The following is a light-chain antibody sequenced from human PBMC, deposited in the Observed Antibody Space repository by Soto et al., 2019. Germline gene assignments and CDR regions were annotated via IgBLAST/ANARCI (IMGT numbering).Light chain of an antibody. CDR1: SNDVGRYNQ. Sequence: QSALTQPASVSGSPGQSITISCTGSSNDVGRYNQVSWYQQHPGKAPKVMIYEGSQRPSGVSNRFSGSKSGNTASLTISGLQAEDEADYYCCSYVGSTTYVFGTGTKLTVL. V-gene: IGLV2-23*01. CDR3: CSYVGSTTYV. J-gene: IGLJ1*01. CDR2: EGS.